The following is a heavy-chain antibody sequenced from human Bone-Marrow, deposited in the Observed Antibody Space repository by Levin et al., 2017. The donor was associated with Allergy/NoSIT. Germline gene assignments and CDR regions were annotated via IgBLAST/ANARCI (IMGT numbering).Heavy chain of an antibody. CDR1: GVSISNYY. CDR2: IYYTGST. V-gene: IGHV4-59*01. CDR3: ARAGVWSGYPTIDY. Sequence: TSETLSLTCTVSGVSISNYYWSWIRQPPGKGLEWIGYIYYTGSTNYNPSLKSRVTISVDTSKNQFSLRLSSVTAADTAVYYCARAGVWSGYPTIDYWGQGTLVTVSS. J-gene: IGHJ4*02. D-gene: IGHD3-3*01.